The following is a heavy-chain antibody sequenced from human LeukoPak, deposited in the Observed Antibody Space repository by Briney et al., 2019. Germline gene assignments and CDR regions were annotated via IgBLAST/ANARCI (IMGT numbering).Heavy chain of an antibody. D-gene: IGHD6-13*01. V-gene: IGHV1-8*01. CDR2: MNPNSGNT. J-gene: IGHJ5*02. CDR3: ARGPLGIAAAGT. Sequence: ASVKVSCKASGYTFTSYDINWVRQATGQGLEWMGWMNPNSGNTGYAQKFQGRVTMTRNTSISTACMELSSLRSEDTAVYYCARGPLGIAAAGTWGQGTLVTVSS. CDR1: GYTFTSYD.